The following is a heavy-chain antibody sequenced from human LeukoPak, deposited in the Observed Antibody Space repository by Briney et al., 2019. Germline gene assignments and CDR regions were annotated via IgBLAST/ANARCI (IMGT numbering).Heavy chain of an antibody. D-gene: IGHD3-22*01. J-gene: IGHJ6*03. V-gene: IGHV3-9*01. CDR3: ARGPYYYDSSGYPYYYYYMDV. CDR2: ISWSSGII. Sequence: PGGSLRLSCAASGFIFDDHGMHWVRQAPGKGLEWVSGISWSSGIIGYADSVKGRFTISRDNAKNSLYLQMNSLRAEDTALYHCARGPYYYDSSGYPYYYYYMDVWGKGTTVTVSS. CDR1: GFIFDDHG.